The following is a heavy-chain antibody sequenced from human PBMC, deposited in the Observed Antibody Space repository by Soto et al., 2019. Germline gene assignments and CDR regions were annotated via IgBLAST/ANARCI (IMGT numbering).Heavy chain of an antibody. Sequence: GGSLRLSCAASGFTFSSYAMSWVRQAPGKGLEWVSAISGSGGSTYYADSVKGRFTISGDNSKNTLYLQMNSLRAEDTAVYYCAKDFPITVTTLGPIDYWGQGTLVTVSS. J-gene: IGHJ4*02. CDR2: ISGSGGST. V-gene: IGHV3-23*01. D-gene: IGHD4-4*01. CDR1: GFTFSSYA. CDR3: AKDFPITVTTLGPIDY.